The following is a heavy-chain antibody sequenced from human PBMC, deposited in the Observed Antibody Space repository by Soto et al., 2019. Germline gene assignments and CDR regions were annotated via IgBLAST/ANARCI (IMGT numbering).Heavy chain of an antibody. Sequence: QVQIQESGPGLVKPSGTLSLTCAVSGGSISSDNWWRWLRHPPGKGLEWIGEIYHSGRTNYNPSLKIRVIISADKSKNLLSLQLSSVTAADTTVYYCARDQDSGWGLDPWGLGTLVTVSP. J-gene: IGHJ5*01. V-gene: IGHV4-4*02. D-gene: IGHD6-19*01. CDR3: ARDQDSGWGLDP. CDR2: IYHSGRT. CDR1: GGSISSDNW.